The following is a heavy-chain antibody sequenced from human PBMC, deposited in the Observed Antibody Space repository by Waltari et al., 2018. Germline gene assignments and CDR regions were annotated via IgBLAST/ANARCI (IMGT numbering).Heavy chain of an antibody. CDR1: GYTFTSYE. D-gene: IGHD3-10*01. V-gene: IGHV1-8*03. CDR3: ARGRIVYGSGSGDAFDI. CDR2: MNPNSGNT. J-gene: IGHJ3*02. Sequence: QVQLVQSGAEVKKPGASVKVSCKASGYTFTSYEINWVRPATGQGLEWMGWMNPNSGNTGYAQKFQGRVTITRNTSISTAYMELSSLRSEDTAVYYCARGRIVYGSGSGDAFDIWGQGTMVTVSS.